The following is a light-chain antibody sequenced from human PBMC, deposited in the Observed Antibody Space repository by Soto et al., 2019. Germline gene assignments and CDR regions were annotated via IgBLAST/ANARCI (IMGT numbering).Light chain of an antibody. Sequence: DIVMTQTPLSLSVTPGQPASISCKSSQSLLFSDAKTYLYWYLQRPGQSPQLLISEVFNRFSGVPDRFSGSGSGTDFTLTISRVEAEDVGIYYCMQSIQLPPTFGPGTKVDIK. CDR2: EVF. V-gene: IGKV2D-29*02. CDR1: QSLLFSDAKTY. J-gene: IGKJ3*01. CDR3: MQSIQLPPT.